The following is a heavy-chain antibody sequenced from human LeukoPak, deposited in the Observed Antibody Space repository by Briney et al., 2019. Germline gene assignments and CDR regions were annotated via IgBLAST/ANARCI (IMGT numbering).Heavy chain of an antibody. CDR3: ARGWMVLPPVY. CDR1: GGSFSGYY. Sequence: SETLSLTCAVYGGSFSGYYWSWIRQPPGKGLEWIGEINHSGSTNYNPSLKSRVTISVDTSKNQFSLKLSSVTAADTAVYYCARGWMVLPPVYWGQGALVTVSS. D-gene: IGHD6-19*01. V-gene: IGHV4-34*01. J-gene: IGHJ4*02. CDR2: INHSGST.